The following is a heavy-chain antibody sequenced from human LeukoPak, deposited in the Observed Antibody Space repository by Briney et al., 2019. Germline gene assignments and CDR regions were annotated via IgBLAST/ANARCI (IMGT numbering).Heavy chain of an antibody. Sequence: SETLSLTCTVSDYSINSGYYWDWIRQPPGKGLEWIGSIYHSGSTYYNPSLKSRVTISVDKSKNQFSLKLSSVTAADTAVYYCARDLAVAGYQHWGQGTLVTVSS. CDR2: IYHSGST. CDR3: ARDLAVAGYQH. V-gene: IGHV4-38-2*02. CDR1: DYSINSGYY. J-gene: IGHJ1*01. D-gene: IGHD6-19*01.